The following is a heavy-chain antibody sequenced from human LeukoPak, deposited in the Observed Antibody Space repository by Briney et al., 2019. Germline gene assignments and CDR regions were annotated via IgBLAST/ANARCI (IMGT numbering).Heavy chain of an antibody. V-gene: IGHV3-53*04. Sequence: GGSLRLSCAASGVTVSSNHMSWVRQAPGKGLEWVSVIYSGGSTYYADSVKGRFTISRHNSENTVYLQMNSLRAEDTAVYYCARGAVEMATIYLDYWGQGTLVTVSS. CDR3: ARGAVEMATIYLDY. CDR1: GVTVSSNH. CDR2: IYSGGST. D-gene: IGHD5-24*01. J-gene: IGHJ4*02.